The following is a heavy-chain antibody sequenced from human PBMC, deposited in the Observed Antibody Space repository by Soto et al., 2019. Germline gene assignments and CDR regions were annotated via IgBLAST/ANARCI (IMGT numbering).Heavy chain of an antibody. V-gene: IGHV1-18*01. CDR3: ARDYYGSGSRSAIYYYYGMDV. CDR2: ISAYNGNT. J-gene: IGHJ6*02. CDR1: GYTFTSCG. Sequence: ASVKVSCKASGYTFTSCGISWVRQAPGQGLEWMGWISAYNGNTNYAQKLQGRVTMTTDTSTSTAYMELRSLRSDDTAVYYCARDYYGSGSRSAIYYYYGMDVWGQGTTVTVSS. D-gene: IGHD3-10*01.